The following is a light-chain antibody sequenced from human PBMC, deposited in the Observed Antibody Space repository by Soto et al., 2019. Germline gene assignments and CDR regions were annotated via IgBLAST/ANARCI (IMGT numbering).Light chain of an antibody. J-gene: IGLJ3*02. Sequence: QSALTQPRSVSGSPGQSVTISCTGTSSDVGGYNYVSWYQQHPGKAPKLMIYDVSKRPSGVPDRFSGSKSGNTASLTISGLQAEDEADYYCCSYAGSYNWVFGGGTKLPVL. CDR3: CSYAGSYNWV. CDR2: DVS. CDR1: SSDVGGYNY. V-gene: IGLV2-11*01.